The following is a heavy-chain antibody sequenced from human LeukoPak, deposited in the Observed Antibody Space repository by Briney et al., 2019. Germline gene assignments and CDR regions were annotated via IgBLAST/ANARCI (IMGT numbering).Heavy chain of an antibody. CDR3: ARYSEVYYYVDV. D-gene: IGHD2-21*01. J-gene: IGHJ6*03. Sequence: GGSLRLSCAASGFTFSTFAMMWVRQPPGKGLEWVSCIFPSGGEIHYADSVKGRFTISRDDAKKSLYLQMNSLSAEDTAVYFCARYSEVYYYVDVWGAGTTVSVSS. V-gene: IGHV3-21*01. CDR2: IFPSGGEI. CDR1: GFTFSTFA.